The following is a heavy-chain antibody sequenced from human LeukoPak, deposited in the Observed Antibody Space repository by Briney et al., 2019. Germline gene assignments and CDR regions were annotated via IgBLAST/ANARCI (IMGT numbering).Heavy chain of an antibody. V-gene: IGHV4-59*08. D-gene: IGHD3-3*01. CDR2: IYYSGST. Sequence: SETLSLTCTVSGGSISSYYWSWIRQPPGKGLEWIGYIYYSGSTNYNPSLKSRVTISVDTSKNQFSLKLSSVTAADTAVYYCARHQYYDFWSGYYTLGYFDYWGQGTLVTVSS. CDR1: GGSISSYY. CDR3: ARHQYYDFWSGYYTLGYFDY. J-gene: IGHJ4*02.